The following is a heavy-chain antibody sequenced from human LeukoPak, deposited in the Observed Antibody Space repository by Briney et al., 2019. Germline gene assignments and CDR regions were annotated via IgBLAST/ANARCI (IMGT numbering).Heavy chain of an antibody. D-gene: IGHD5-24*01. CDR1: GASMSGFY. V-gene: IGHV4-34*01. Sequence: SETLSLTCSVSGASMSGFYWSWIRRPPGKGLEWIGQINHSGSTNYNSSLKSRVTISVDASRNQFSLKLSSVTAADTAVYYCARVGYNAFDIWGQGTMVTVSS. CDR3: ARVGYNAFDI. J-gene: IGHJ3*02. CDR2: INHSGST.